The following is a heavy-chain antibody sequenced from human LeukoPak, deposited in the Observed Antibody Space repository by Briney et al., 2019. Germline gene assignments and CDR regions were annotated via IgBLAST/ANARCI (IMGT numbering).Heavy chain of an antibody. V-gene: IGHV3-21*01. D-gene: IGHD3-22*01. CDR3: ARDASYDPYLDY. J-gene: IGHJ4*02. Sequence: GGSLRLSCAASGFTFSSYAMSWVRQAPGKGLEWVSSISSSSSYIYYADSVKGRFTISRDNAKNSLYLQMNSLRAEDTAVYYCARDASYDPYLDYWGQGTLVTVSS. CDR1: GFTFSSYA. CDR2: ISSSSSYI.